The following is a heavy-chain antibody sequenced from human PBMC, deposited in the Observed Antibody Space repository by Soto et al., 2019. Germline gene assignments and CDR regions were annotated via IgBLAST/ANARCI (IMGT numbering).Heavy chain of an antibody. D-gene: IGHD3-10*01. J-gene: IGHJ4*02. CDR3: ARGMVRGVTPDY. V-gene: IGHV4-38-2*01. Sequence: KPSETLSLTCAVSGYSISSGYYWGWIRQPPGKGLEWIGSIFHSGTTYYNPSLKSRVTISVDTSKNHFSLKLTSVTAADTAVYYCARGMVRGVTPDYWGQGTLVTVSS. CDR1: GYSISSGYY. CDR2: IFHSGTT.